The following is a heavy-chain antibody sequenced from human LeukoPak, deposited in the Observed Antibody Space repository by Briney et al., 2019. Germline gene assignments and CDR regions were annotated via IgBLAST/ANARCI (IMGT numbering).Heavy chain of an antibody. J-gene: IGHJ5*02. D-gene: IGHD3-10*01. CDR3: ARALAGFSFDP. V-gene: IGHV3-11*01. CDR2: ISNSGTTI. CDR1: GFTFSDYY. Sequence: GGSLRLSCAASGFTFSDYYMSWIRQAPGKGLEWVSYISNSGTTIYYAGSVKGRFTISRDNAKNSLYLQMNSLRAEDTAMYYCARALAGFSFDPWGQGTLVTVSS.